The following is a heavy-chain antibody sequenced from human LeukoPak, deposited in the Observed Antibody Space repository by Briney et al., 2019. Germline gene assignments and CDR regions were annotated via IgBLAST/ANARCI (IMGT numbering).Heavy chain of an antibody. V-gene: IGHV4-59*12. CDR1: GGSISSYY. Sequence: PSETLSLTCTVSGGSISSYYWSWIRQPPGKGLEWIGYIYYSGSTNYNPSLKSRVTISVDTSKNQFSLKLSSVTAADTAVYYCASVTSWFNYYDSSGYYDYWGQGTLVTVSS. J-gene: IGHJ4*02. D-gene: IGHD3-22*01. CDR3: ASVTSWFNYYDSSGYYDY. CDR2: IYYSGST.